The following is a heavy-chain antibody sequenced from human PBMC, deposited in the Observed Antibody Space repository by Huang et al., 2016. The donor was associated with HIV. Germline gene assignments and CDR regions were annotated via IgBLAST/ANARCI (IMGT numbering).Heavy chain of an antibody. CDR1: GYTFSTYS. V-gene: IGHV3-48*01. D-gene: IGHD3-22*01. CDR3: VRDSSSGLQLRY. CDR2: ISKTSGAT. Sequence: EVQLVESGGGLAQPGGSLRLSCVASGYTFSTYSMTWVRQAPGKGLEWVSYISKTSGATSYPESVKGRFTVSRDNVKNSLYLQMNRLRVEDTAMYYCVRDSSSGLQLRYWGQGALVIVS. J-gene: IGHJ4*02.